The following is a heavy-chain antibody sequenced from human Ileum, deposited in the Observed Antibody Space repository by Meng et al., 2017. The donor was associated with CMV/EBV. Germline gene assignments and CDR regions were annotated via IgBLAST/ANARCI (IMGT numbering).Heavy chain of an antibody. J-gene: IGHJ4*02. CDR2: IYRGDDK. D-gene: IGHD1-26*01. Sequence: FKESGPPSVKPTQTLTLPCSFSGFPPSTSGEGVGWIRQPPGKALDWLALIYRGDDKRYSPSLNSRLTIAKDTSKNEVVLTLTNMGPIDTGTYYCAHFVGGYYPSRPDYWGQGTLVTVSS. CDR1: GFPPSTSGEG. V-gene: IGHV2-5*02. CDR3: AHFVGGYYPSRPDY.